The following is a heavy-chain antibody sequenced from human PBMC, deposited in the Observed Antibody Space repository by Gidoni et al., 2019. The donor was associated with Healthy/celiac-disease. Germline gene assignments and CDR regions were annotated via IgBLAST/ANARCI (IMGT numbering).Heavy chain of an antibody. Sequence: QVQLVESGGGVVQPGRSLRLSCAAPGFTFSSYGMHWVRQAPGKGLEWVAVIWYDGSNKYYADSVKGRFTISRDNSKNTLYLQMNSLRAEDTAVYYCARDYRDAFDIWGQGTMVTVSS. CDR3: ARDYRDAFDI. J-gene: IGHJ3*02. V-gene: IGHV3-33*01. CDR1: GFTFSSYG. CDR2: IWYDGSNK.